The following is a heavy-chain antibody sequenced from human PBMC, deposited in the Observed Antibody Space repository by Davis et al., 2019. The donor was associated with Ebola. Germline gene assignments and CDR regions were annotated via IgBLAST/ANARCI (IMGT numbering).Heavy chain of an antibody. D-gene: IGHD2-15*01. Sequence: PGGSLRLSCAASGFTFSSYGMHWVRQAPGKGLEWVAVIWYDGSNKYYADSVKGRFTISRDNSKNTLYLQMNSLRAEDTAVYYCARAGDIVVVVAALDYWGQGTLVTVSS. V-gene: IGHV3-33*01. CDR1: GFTFSSYG. CDR3: ARAGDIVVVVAALDY. CDR2: IWYDGSNK. J-gene: IGHJ4*02.